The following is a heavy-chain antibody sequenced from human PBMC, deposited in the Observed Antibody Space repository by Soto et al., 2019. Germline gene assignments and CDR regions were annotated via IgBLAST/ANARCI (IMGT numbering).Heavy chain of an antibody. CDR2: INAGNGNT. V-gene: IGHV1-3*01. Sequence: QVQLVQSGAEVKKPGASVKVSCKASGNTFTSYAMHWVRQAPGQRLEWMGWINAGNGNTKYSQKFQGRVTITRDTSASTAYMELSSLRSEDTAVYYCARFSMVRGGRYYYYYMDVWGKGTTVTVSS. J-gene: IGHJ6*03. D-gene: IGHD3-10*01. CDR3: ARFSMVRGGRYYYYYMDV. CDR1: GNTFTSYA.